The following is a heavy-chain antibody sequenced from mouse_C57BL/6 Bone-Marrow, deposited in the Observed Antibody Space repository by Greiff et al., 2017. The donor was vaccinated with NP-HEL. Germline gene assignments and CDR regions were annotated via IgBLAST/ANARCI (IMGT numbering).Heavy chain of an antibody. J-gene: IGHJ3*01. CDR3: ASDYGSSPAWFAY. Sequence: VQLQQSVAELVRPGASVKLSCIASGFNIKNTYMHWVKQRPEQGLEWIGRIDPANGNTKYAPKFQGKATITADTSSNTAYLQLSSLTSEDTAIYYCASDYGSSPAWFAYWGQGTLVTVSA. CDR2: IDPANGNT. V-gene: IGHV14-3*01. CDR1: GFNIKNTY. D-gene: IGHD1-1*01.